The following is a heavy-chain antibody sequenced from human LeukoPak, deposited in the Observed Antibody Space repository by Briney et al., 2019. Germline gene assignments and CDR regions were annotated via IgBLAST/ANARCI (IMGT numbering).Heavy chain of an antibody. V-gene: IGHV1-46*01. J-gene: IGHJ4*02. CDR2: INPSAGST. CDR3: AGARDGYNY. CDR1: GYTFTSYY. Sequence: ASVKVSCKASGYTFTSYYMHWVRQAPGQGLEWMGIINPSAGSTSYPQKFQGRVTMTRDTSTSTVYMELSGLSSEDTAVYYCAGARDGYNYWGQGTLVTVSS. D-gene: IGHD5-24*01.